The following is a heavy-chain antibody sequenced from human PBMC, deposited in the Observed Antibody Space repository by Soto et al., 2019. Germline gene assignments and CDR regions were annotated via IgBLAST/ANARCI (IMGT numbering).Heavy chain of an antibody. CDR1: GFTFDDYA. D-gene: IGHD6-19*01. V-gene: IGHV3-9*01. Sequence: EVQLVESGGGLVQPGRSLRLSCAASGFTFDDYAMHWVRQAPGKGLEWVSGISWNSGSIGYADSVKGRFNISRDNAKNSLYRQMNRLRAEDTALYYCAKALMSYSSGWSGDFDYWGQGTLVTVSS. J-gene: IGHJ4*02. CDR2: ISWNSGSI. CDR3: AKALMSYSSGWSGDFDY.